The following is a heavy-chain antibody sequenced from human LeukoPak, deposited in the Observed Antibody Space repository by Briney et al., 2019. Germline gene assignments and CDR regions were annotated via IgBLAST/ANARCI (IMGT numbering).Heavy chain of an antibody. D-gene: IGHD4-23*01. V-gene: IGHV4-59*01. CDR3: ARVGVDYSGNIIKYFFDY. J-gene: IGHJ4*02. CDR2: IYYSGST. Sequence: PSETLSLTCTVSGGSISSYYWSWIRQPPGKGLEWIGYIYYSGSTNYNPSLKSRVTISVDTSKNQFSLKVNSVTAADTAVYYCARVGVDYSGNIIKYFFDYWGQGTLVTVSS. CDR1: GGSISSYY.